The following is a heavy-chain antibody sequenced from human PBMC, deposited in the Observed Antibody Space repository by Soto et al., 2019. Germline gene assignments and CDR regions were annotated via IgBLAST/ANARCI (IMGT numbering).Heavy chain of an antibody. D-gene: IGHD2-8*02. CDR1: GNSFSSSG. CDR2: VGAYSGDT. CDR3: ASVMYYYMDV. V-gene: IGHV1-18*01. Sequence: ASVKVSCKASGNSFSSSGVNWVRQAPGQGLEWVGWVGAYSGDTRYAPKLQGRVTMTTDTSTGTVHMELRNLRSDDTGLYFCASVMYYYMDVWAKGTSVTVSS. J-gene: IGHJ6*03.